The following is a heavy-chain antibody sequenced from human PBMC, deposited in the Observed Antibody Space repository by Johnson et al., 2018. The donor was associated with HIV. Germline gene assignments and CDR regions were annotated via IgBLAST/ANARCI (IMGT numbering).Heavy chain of an antibody. CDR1: GFTFSSYA. CDR2: ISYDGSNK. V-gene: IGHV3-30-3*01. J-gene: IGHJ3*02. CDR3: AVWELGLGIDFDI. Sequence: QVQLVESGGGVVQPGRSLRLSCAASGFTFSSYAMHWVRQAPGKGLEWVAVISYDGSNKYYADSVKGRFTISRDNSKNTLYLQMNSLRAEDTAVYYCAVWELGLGIDFDIWGQGTMVTVSS. D-gene: IGHD1-26*01.